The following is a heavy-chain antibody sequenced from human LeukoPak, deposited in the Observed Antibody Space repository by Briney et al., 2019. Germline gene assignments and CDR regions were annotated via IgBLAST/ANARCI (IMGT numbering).Heavy chain of an antibody. CDR1: GYTFTDYY. J-gene: IGHJ3*02. CDR3: ARGGITGTTRGPTRLNDAFDI. D-gene: IGHD1-20*01. CDR2: INPNSGGT. V-gene: IGHV1-2*04. Sequence: ASVKVSCKASGYTFTDYYMHWVRQAPGQGLEWMGWINPNSGGTNYAQKFQGWVTMTRDTSISTAYMELSRLRSDDTAVYYCARGGITGTTRGPTRLNDAFDIWGQGTMVTVSS.